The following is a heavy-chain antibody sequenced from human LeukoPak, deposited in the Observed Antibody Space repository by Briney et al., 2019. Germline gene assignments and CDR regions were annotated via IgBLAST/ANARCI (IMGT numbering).Heavy chain of an antibody. CDR2: IYSGGYT. D-gene: IGHD3-10*01. Sequence: GGSLRLSCAASGFTVSSNYMSWVRQAPGKGLEWVSVIYSGGYTYYADSVKGRFTISRDNSKDTLYLQMNSLRAEDTAVYYCARCRAFGHFDYWGQGTLVTVSS. J-gene: IGHJ4*02. CDR1: GFTVSSNY. CDR3: ARCRAFGHFDY. V-gene: IGHV3-53*01.